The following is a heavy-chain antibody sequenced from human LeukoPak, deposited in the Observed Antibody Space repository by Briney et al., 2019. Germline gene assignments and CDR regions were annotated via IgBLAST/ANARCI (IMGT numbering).Heavy chain of an antibody. Sequence: KFQGRVTITRDTSASTAYMELSSLRSEDTAVYYCARVVVPGDAFDIWGQGTMVTVSS. CDR3: ARVVVPGDAFDI. J-gene: IGHJ3*02. V-gene: IGHV1-3*01. D-gene: IGHD1-14*01.